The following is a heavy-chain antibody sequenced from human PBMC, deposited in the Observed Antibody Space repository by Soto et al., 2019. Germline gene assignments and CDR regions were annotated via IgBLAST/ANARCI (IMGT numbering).Heavy chain of an antibody. CDR3: ATDQLWEPVVDAFDI. V-gene: IGHV3-15*07. D-gene: IGHD1-26*01. J-gene: IGHJ3*02. Sequence: LRLSCSVAWGTCSNLWRHWIRKAPGKGLEWVGRIKSKTDGGTTDYAAPVKGRFTISRDDSKNTLYLQMNSLKTEDTAVYYCATDQLWEPVVDAFDIWGQGTMVTVSS. CDR1: WGTCSNLW. CDR2: IKSKTDGGTT.